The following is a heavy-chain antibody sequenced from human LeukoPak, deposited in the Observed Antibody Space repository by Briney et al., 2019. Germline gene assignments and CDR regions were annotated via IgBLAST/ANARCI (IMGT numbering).Heavy chain of an antibody. CDR3: ARESYYDSSGSSYYFDY. CDR1: GYTFTSYG. Sequence: ASVKVSCKASGYTFTSYGISWVRQAPGQGLEWMGGIIPIFGTANYAQKFQGRVTITADESTSTAYMELSSLRSEDTAVYYCARESYYDSSGSSYYFDYWGQGTLVTVSS. CDR2: IIPIFGTA. V-gene: IGHV1-69*13. J-gene: IGHJ4*02. D-gene: IGHD3-22*01.